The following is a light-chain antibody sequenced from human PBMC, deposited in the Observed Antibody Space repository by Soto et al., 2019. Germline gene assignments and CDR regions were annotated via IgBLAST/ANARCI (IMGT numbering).Light chain of an antibody. CDR1: SSDVGGYNY. V-gene: IGLV2-14*01. Sequence: QSVLTQPASVSGSPGQSITISCIGTSSDVGGYNYVSWYQQHPGKAPKLMIYDVSNRPSGVSNRFSGSKSGNTASLTISGLQPEDEADYYCSSYTSSSTRVFGGGTQLTVL. J-gene: IGLJ2*01. CDR3: SSYTSSSTRV. CDR2: DVS.